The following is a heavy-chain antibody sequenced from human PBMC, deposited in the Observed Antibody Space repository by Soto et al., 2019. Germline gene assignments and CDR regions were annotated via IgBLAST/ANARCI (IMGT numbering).Heavy chain of an antibody. Sequence: ASVKVSWKASGYTFATYAISWVRQAPGQGLEWVGWISAYNGNTNYAQKLQGRVTMTTDTSTSTAYMELRSLRSDDTAVYYCARGGASDYYYGMDVWGQGTTVTVSS. J-gene: IGHJ6*02. CDR2: ISAYNGNT. CDR3: ARGGASDYYYGMDV. CDR1: GYTFATYA. V-gene: IGHV1-18*01.